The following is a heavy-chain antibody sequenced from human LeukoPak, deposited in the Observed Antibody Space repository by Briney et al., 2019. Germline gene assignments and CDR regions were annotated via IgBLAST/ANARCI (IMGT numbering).Heavy chain of an antibody. CDR3: ARDATYSSGWYIDP. Sequence: ASVKVSCKASGYTFTGYYMHWVRQAPGQGLEWMGWINPNSGGTNYAQKFQGRVTMTRDTSISTAYMELSRLRFDDTAVYYCARDATYSSGWYIDPWGQGTLVTVSS. CDR1: GYTFTGYY. CDR2: INPNSGGT. D-gene: IGHD6-19*01. V-gene: IGHV1-2*02. J-gene: IGHJ5*02.